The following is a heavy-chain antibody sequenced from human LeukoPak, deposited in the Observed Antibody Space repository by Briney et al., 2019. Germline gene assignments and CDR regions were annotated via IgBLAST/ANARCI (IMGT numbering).Heavy chain of an antibody. CDR1: GGTFSSYA. CDR2: MNPNSGNT. D-gene: IGHD1-26*01. Sequence: ASVKVSCKASGGTFSSYAISWVRQATGQGLEWMGWMNPNSGNTGYAQKFQGRVTMTRNTSISTAYMELSSLRSEDTAVYYCARGIVGATHTGEYYYYGMDVWGQGTTVTVSS. V-gene: IGHV1-8*02. J-gene: IGHJ6*02. CDR3: ARGIVGATHTGEYYYYGMDV.